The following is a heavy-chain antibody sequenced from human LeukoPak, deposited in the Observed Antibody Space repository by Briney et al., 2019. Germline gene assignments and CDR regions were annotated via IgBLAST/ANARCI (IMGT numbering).Heavy chain of an antibody. CDR2: IIPILGIA. D-gene: IGHD3-22*01. CDR1: GYTFTSYY. J-gene: IGHJ4*02. V-gene: IGHV1-69*04. Sequence: SVKVSCKASGYTFTSYYMHWVRQAPGQGLEWMGRIIPILGIANYAQKFQGRVTITADKSTSTAYMELSSLRSEDTAVYYCARDAVNYYDSSGSTGYWGQGTLVTVSS. CDR3: ARDAVNYYDSSGSTGY.